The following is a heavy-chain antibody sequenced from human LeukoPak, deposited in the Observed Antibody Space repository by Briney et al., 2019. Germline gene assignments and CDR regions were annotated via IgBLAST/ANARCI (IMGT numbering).Heavy chain of an antibody. J-gene: IGHJ6*02. CDR1: GFTVSSNY. CDR2: ISTDGSTT. V-gene: IGHV3-74*01. Sequence: ESGGSLRLSCAASGFTVSSNYMSWVRQAPGKGLEWVSRISTDGSTTTYADSVKGRFTISRDNGKNTLYLQMNSLIAEDTAVYYCASYLTSIPSGMDVWGQGTTVTVSS. CDR3: ASYLTSIPSGMDV. D-gene: IGHD2/OR15-2a*01.